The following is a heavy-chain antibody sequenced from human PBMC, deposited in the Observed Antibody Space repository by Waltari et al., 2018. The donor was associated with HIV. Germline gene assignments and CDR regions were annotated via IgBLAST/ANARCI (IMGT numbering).Heavy chain of an antibody. CDR2: IYYTGRT. D-gene: IGHD3-3*01. CDR1: GGSFNSYH. J-gene: IGHJ5*02. CDR3: ARALFGVGSNWFDP. V-gene: IGHV4-59*01. Sequence: VQLQESGPGLVKPSETLSLTCSVSGGSFNSYHWSWIRQPPGKGLEWIGYIYYTGRTNCNPSLKSRVTISVDTSKNQFSLRLSSVTAADTAVYYCARALFGVGSNWFDPWGQGTLVTVSS.